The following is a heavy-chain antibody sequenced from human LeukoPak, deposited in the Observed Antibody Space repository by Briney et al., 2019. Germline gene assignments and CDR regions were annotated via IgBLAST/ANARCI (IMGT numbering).Heavy chain of an antibody. CDR3: ARHEGYSYGYFGY. CDR1: GGSISSSSYY. V-gene: IGHV4-39*01. Sequence: SETLSLTCTVSGGSISSSSYYWGWIRQPPGKGLEWIGSIYYSGSTYYNPSLKSRVTISVDTSKNQFSLKLSSVTAADTAVYYCARHEGYSYGYFGYWGQGTLVTVSS. D-gene: IGHD5-18*01. CDR2: IYYSGST. J-gene: IGHJ4*02.